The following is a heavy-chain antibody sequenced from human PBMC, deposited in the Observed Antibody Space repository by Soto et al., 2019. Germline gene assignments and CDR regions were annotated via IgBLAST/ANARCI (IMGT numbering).Heavy chain of an antibody. CDR3: ARQVGNYYYYGMDV. Sequence: VSVKVSCKASGYTFTSYDINWVRQATGQGLEWMGWMNPNSGNTGYAQKFQGRVTMTRNTSISTAYMELSSLRSEDTAVYYCARQVGNYYYYGMDVWGQGTTVTVSS. D-gene: IGHD1-26*01. CDR1: GYTFTSYD. J-gene: IGHJ6*02. V-gene: IGHV1-8*01. CDR2: MNPNSGNT.